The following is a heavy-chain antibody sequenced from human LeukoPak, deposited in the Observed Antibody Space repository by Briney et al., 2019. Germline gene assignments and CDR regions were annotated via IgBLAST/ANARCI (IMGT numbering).Heavy chain of an antibody. Sequence: SETLSLTCIVSGGPINSYYWSWIRQPAGKGLEWIGRIHTSGSTNSNPSLKSRVTMSVDTSKNQFSLRLSSVTAADTAVYYCATWSGDYSFDFWGQGTLVTVSS. D-gene: IGHD3-3*01. V-gene: IGHV4-4*07. CDR3: ATWSGDYSFDF. CDR2: IHTSGST. CDR1: GGPINSYY. J-gene: IGHJ4*02.